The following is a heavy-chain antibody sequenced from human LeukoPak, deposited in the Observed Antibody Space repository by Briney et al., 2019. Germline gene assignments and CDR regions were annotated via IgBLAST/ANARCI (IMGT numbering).Heavy chain of an antibody. D-gene: IGHD4-23*01. V-gene: IGHV4-39*02. CDR2: IYYSGST. CDR1: GGSISSISSNNYH. J-gene: IGHJ6*02. Sequence: KASETLSPTCIVSGGSISSISSNNYHWGWIRQPPGKGLEWIGSIYYSGSTYYNPSLKSRVTISVDTSKNQFSLKLSSVTAADTALYYCAREMGVVTAHGIDVWGQGATVTVSS. CDR3: AREMGVVTAHGIDV.